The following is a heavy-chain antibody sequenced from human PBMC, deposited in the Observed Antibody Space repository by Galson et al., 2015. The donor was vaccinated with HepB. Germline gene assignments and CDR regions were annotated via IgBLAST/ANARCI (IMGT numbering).Heavy chain of an antibody. CDR2: IIPIFGTA. V-gene: IGHV1-69*13. D-gene: IGHD2-15*01. J-gene: IGHJ5*02. Sequence: SVKVSCKASGGTFSSYAIGWVRQAPGQGLEWMGGIIPIFGTANYAQKFQGRVTITADESTSTAYMELSSLRSEDTAVDYCARVGGKLGYCSSGSCSNWFDPWGQGTLVTVSS. CDR1: GGTFSSYA. CDR3: ARVGGKLGYCSSGSCSNWFDP.